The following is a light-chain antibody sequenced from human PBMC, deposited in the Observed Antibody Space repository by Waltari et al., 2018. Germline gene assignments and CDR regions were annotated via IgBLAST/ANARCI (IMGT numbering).Light chain of an antibody. Sequence: QSALTQPASVSGSPGQSVTIFCAGTSNDDGGYNSVSWYQEHPGQAPRVIIYDVSDRPSGVSDRFSGSKYGNTASLTISGLQAEDEADYYCSSQASNDVVLFGGGTKLTVL. J-gene: IGLJ2*01. V-gene: IGLV2-14*01. CDR2: DVS. CDR1: SNDDGGYNS. CDR3: SSQASNDVVL.